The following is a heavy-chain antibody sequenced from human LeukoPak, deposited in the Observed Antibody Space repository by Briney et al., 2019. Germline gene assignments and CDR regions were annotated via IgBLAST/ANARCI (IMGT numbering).Heavy chain of an antibody. CDR2: ISGSGGST. V-gene: IGHV3-23*01. CDR1: GFTFSSNA. J-gene: IGHJ4*02. D-gene: IGHD2-8*01. CDR3: AKGGILYPLDY. Sequence: GGSLRLSCAASGFTFSSNAMSWVRQAPGKGLEWVSAISGSGGSTYYADSVKSRFTISRDNSKNTLYLQMNSLRAEDTAVYYCAKGGILYPLDYWGQGTLVTVSS.